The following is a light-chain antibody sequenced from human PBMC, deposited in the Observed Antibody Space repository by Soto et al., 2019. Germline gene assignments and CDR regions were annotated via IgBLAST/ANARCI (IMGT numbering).Light chain of an antibody. CDR1: QSVYNN. CDR3: QQYNSWPLT. V-gene: IGKV3D-15*01. CDR2: GAS. J-gene: IGKJ4*01. Sequence: EVVMTQSPATLSVSPGERATLSCRTSQSVYNNLAWYLQKPGQAPRLLISGASTRATGIPARFSGSGSGTEFTLTITSLQSEDFAVYYCQQYNSWPLTFGGGTNVEIK.